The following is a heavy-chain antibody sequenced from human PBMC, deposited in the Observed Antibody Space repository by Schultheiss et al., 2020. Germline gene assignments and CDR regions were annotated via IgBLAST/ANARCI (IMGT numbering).Heavy chain of an antibody. V-gene: IGHV3-33*01. Sequence: GGSLRLSCAASGFTFSSYGMHWVRQAPGKGLEWVAVIWYDGSNKYYADSVKGRFTISRDNSKNTLYLQMNSLRAEDTAVYYCARESHYSNINWFDPWGQGTLVNVSS. CDR3: ARESHYSNINWFDP. CDR2: IWYDGSNK. J-gene: IGHJ5*02. CDR1: GFTFSSYG. D-gene: IGHD4-11*01.